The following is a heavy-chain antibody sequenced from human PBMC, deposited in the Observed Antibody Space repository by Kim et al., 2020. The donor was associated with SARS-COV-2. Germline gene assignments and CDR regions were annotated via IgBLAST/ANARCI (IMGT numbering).Heavy chain of an antibody. V-gene: IGHV3-23*05. J-gene: IGHJ3*01. D-gene: IGHD6-25*01. CDR1: GFTFSSYS. Sequence: GGSLRLSCAASGFTFSSYSMSWVRQAPGKGLEWVSIISSRAGNLIYYADSVKGRFTISRDNSKNMVYMQMNSLRAEDTAGYYCAKKYTSDWLAFDFWGQG. CDR2: ISSRAGNLI. CDR3: AKKYTSDWLAFDF.